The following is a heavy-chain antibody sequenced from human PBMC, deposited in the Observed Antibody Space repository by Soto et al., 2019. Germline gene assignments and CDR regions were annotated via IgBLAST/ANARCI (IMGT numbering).Heavy chain of an antibody. D-gene: IGHD5-18*01. J-gene: IGHJ6*02. CDR3: ARDSVDTAMVTLIYYYYGMDV. CDR2: ITPIFGTA. V-gene: IGHV1-69*01. CDR1: GGTFSSYA. Sequence: QVQLVQSGAEVKKPGSSVKVSCKASGGTFSSYAISWVRQAPGQGLEWMGGITPIFGTANYAQKFQGRVTITADESTSTAYMELSSLRSEDTAVYYCARDSVDTAMVTLIYYYYGMDVWGQGTTVTVSS.